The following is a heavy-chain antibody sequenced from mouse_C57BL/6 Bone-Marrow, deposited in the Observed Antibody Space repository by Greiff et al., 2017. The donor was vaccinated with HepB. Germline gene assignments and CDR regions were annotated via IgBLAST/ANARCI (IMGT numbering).Heavy chain of an antibody. J-gene: IGHJ2*01. D-gene: IGHD4-1*01. CDR3: ARPNWDDDFDY. CDR2: IHPNSGST. V-gene: IGHV1-64*01. Sequence: QVQLQQPGAELVKPGASVKLSCKASGYTFTSYWMHWVKQRPGQGLEWIGMIHPNSGSTNYNEKFKSKATLTVDKSSSTAYMQLSSLTSEDSAVYYCARPNWDDDFDYWGQGTTLTVSS. CDR1: GYTFTSYW.